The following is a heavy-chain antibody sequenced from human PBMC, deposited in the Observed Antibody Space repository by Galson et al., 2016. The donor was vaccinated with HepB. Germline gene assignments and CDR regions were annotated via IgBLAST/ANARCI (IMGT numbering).Heavy chain of an antibody. V-gene: IGHV3-74*01. CDR1: GFTFSSYW. CDR3: ARDLVEFCRGSSCQRGGMDV. J-gene: IGHJ6*02. Sequence: SLRLSCAASGFTFSSYWMHWVRQAPGKGLVSVSRINNDGSSINYVDSVKGRFTSSRDNAMNTLFLQMNSLRAEDTAVYYCARDLVEFCRGSSCQRGGMDVWGQGTTVTVSS. D-gene: IGHD2-15*01. CDR2: INNDGSSI.